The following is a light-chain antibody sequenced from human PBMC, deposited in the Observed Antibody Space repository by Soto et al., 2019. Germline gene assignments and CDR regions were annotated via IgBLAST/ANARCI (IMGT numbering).Light chain of an antibody. Sequence: VLTQSPGTLSLSPGERATLSCRASERISSNFLAWYQQRPGQAPRLLIYGASTRASGIPDRFSGSGSGTDFALPISRLEPEDFALYYCQKYGTSPLTFGPGTTVEIK. CDR2: GAS. CDR3: QKYGTSPLT. CDR1: ERISSNF. V-gene: IGKV3-20*01. J-gene: IGKJ3*01.